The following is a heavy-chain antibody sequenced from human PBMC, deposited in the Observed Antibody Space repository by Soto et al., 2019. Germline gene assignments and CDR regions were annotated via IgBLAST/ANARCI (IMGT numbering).Heavy chain of an antibody. CDR2: ISAYNGNT. CDR1: GYTFTSYG. CDR3: ARDLIVVVVAATGSFDY. V-gene: IGHV1-18*01. J-gene: IGHJ4*02. Sequence: QVPLVQSGAEVKKPGASVKVSCKASGYTFTSYGISWVRQAPGQGLEWMGWISAYNGNTNYAQKLQGRVTMTTDTSTSTAYMELRSLRSDDTAVYYCARDLIVVVVAATGSFDYWGQGTLVTVSS. D-gene: IGHD2-15*01.